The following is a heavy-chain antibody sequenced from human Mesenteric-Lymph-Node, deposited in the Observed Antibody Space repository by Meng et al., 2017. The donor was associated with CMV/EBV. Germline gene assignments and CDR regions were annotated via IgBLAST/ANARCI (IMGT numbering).Heavy chain of an antibody. Sequence: SFSDYYWSWIRQPPGKGLEWIGEINHSGITNYNPSLKSRVTMLVDTSKNQFSLKLNSVTAADTAVYYCARLLGSTKYYYDSSGHLWDYWGQGILVTVSS. J-gene: IGHJ4*02. CDR2: INHSGIT. CDR1: SFSDYY. V-gene: IGHV4-34*01. D-gene: IGHD3-22*01. CDR3: ARLLGSTKYYYDSSGHLWDY.